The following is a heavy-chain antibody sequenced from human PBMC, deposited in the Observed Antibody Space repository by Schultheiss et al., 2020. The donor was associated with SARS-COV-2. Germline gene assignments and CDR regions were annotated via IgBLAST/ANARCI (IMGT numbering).Heavy chain of an antibody. CDR1: GGSISSYY. CDR2: IYYSGST. J-gene: IGHJ3*02. Sequence: GSLRLSCTVSGGSISSYYWSWIRQPPGKGLEWIGYIYYSGSTNYNPSLKSRVTISVDTSKNQFSLKLSSVTAADTAVYYCARHGDYADAFDIWGQGTMVTVSS. V-gene: IGHV4-59*08. D-gene: IGHD4-17*01. CDR3: ARHGDYADAFDI.